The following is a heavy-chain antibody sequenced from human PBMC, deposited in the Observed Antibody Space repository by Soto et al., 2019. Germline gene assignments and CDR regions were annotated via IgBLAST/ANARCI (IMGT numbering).Heavy chain of an antibody. CDR1: GGSISSGDYY. CDR3: AREEVQLWLPAPYYYGMDV. CDR2: TYCSGST. D-gene: IGHD5-18*01. Sequence: NPSETLSLTCTVSGGSISSGDYYWSWIRQPPGKGLEWIGYTYCSGSTYYNPSLKSRVTISVDTSKNQFSLKLSSVTAADTAVYYCAREEVQLWLPAPYYYGMDVWGQGTTVTVSS. J-gene: IGHJ6*02. V-gene: IGHV4-30-4*01.